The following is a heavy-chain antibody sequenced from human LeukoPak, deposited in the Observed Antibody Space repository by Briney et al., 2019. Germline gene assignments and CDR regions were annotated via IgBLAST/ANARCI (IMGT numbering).Heavy chain of an antibody. J-gene: IGHJ6*03. CDR3: AREAGSSRYYYYYMDV. V-gene: IGHV6-1*01. D-gene: IGHD6-13*01. CDR2: TYYRSKWYN. CDR1: GDSVSSNSAA. Sequence: SQTLSLTCAISGDSVSSNSAAWHWIRQSPSRGLEWLGRTYYRSKWYNDYAVSVKSRITINPDTSKNQFSLQLNSVTPEDTAVYYCAREAGSSRYYYYYMDVWGKGTTVTISS.